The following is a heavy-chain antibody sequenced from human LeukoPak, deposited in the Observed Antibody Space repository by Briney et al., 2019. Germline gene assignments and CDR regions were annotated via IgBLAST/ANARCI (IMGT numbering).Heavy chain of an antibody. V-gene: IGHV4-39*01. CDR1: GDSISSYF. CDR3: ARLVGGYFARYYFDY. Sequence: SETLSLTCTVSGDSISSYFWSWIRQPPGKGLEWIGSIYYSGSTYYNPSLKSRVTISVDTSKNQFSLKLSSVTAADTAVYYCARLVGGYFARYYFDYWGQGTLVTVSS. CDR2: IYYSGST. J-gene: IGHJ4*02. D-gene: IGHD3-22*01.